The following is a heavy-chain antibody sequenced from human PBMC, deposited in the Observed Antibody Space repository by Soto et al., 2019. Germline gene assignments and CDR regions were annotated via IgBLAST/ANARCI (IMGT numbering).Heavy chain of an antibody. CDR2: IYYSGST. J-gene: IGHJ4*02. Sequence: QVQLQESGPGLVKPSETLSLTCTVSGGSISSYYWSWIRQPPGKGLEWIGYIYYSGSTNYNPSLTSRVTISVDTSKNQFSLKLSSVTAADTAVYYCARGDPIPFDYWGQGTLVTVSS. V-gene: IGHV4-59*01. CDR3: ARGDPIPFDY. CDR1: GGSISSYY.